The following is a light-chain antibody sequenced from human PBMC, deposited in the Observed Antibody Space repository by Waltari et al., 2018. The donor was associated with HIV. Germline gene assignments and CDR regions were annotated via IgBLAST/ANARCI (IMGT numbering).Light chain of an antibody. V-gene: IGKV1-NL1*01. Sequence: DVHMTQSPSSLSASVGDRVTITCRARQPMSNSLACYQQKPGKAPKPLVDGTSRLESGVPARFSGSGSGTDYTLTISSLQPEDFASYYCQQYYRSPNTFGQGTKLEIK. CDR1: QPMSNS. CDR2: GTS. CDR3: QQYYRSPNT. J-gene: IGKJ2*01.